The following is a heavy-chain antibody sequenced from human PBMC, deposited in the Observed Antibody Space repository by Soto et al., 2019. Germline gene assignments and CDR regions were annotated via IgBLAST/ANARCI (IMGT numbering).Heavy chain of an antibody. V-gene: IGHV1-69*13. CDR2: IIPIFGTA. J-gene: IGHJ1*01. CDR3: ARSTYYYDSSGYFTTAEYFQH. D-gene: IGHD3-22*01. Sequence: GASVKVSCKASGGTFSSYAISWARQAPGQGLEWMGGIIPIFGTANYAQKLQGRVTITADESTSTAYMELSSLRSEDTAVYYCARSTYYYDSSGYFTTAEYFQHWGQGTLVTVSS. CDR1: GGTFSSYA.